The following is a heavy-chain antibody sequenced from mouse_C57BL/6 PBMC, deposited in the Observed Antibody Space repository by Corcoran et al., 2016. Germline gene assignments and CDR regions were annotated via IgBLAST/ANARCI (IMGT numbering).Heavy chain of an antibody. CDR1: GYTFTTYG. J-gene: IGHJ2*01. D-gene: IGHD2-13*01. CDR2: INTYSGVP. Sequence: QIQLVQSGPELKKPGETVKISCKASGYTFTTYGMSWVKQAPGKGLKWMGWINTYSGVPTYADDFKGRFAFSLETSASTAYLQINNLKNEDTATYFCARRGEDYFDYWGQGTTLTVSS. V-gene: IGHV9-3*01. CDR3: ARRGEDYFDY.